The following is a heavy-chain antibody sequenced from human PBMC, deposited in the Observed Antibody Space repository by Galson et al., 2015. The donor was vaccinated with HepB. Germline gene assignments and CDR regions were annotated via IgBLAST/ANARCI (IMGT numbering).Heavy chain of an antibody. CDR3: ATVMRDYVWGSYRYSRYFDY. D-gene: IGHD3-16*02. J-gene: IGHJ4*02. CDR1: GYTLTELS. Sequence: SVKVSCKVSGYTLTELSMHWVRQAPGKGLEWMGGFDPEDGETIYAQKFQGRVTMTEDTSTDTAYMELSSLRSEDTAVYYCATVMRDYVWGSYRYSRYFDYWGQGTLVTVSS. CDR2: FDPEDGET. V-gene: IGHV1-24*01.